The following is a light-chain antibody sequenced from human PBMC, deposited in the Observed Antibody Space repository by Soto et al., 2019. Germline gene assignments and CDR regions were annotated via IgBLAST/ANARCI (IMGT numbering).Light chain of an antibody. CDR1: QSISIY. CDR2: DAS. CDR3: QQRSSWPPFT. Sequence: EIVLTQSPATLSLSPGERATLSCRASQSISIYLAWYQQKPGQAPRLLIYDASNRATGIPARFSGSGSGTDFTLTISSLEPEDFALYYCQQRSSWPPFTFGPGTKVDIK. V-gene: IGKV3-11*01. J-gene: IGKJ3*01.